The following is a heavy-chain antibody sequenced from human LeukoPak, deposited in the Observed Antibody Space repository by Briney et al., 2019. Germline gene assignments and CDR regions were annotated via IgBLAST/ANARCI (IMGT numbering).Heavy chain of an antibody. V-gene: IGHV4-4*02. Sequence: SETLSLTCTVSGGSINNSNWWSWVRQPPGKGLEWIGEIYYSGSTNYNPSLKSRVTISVDTSKNQFSLKLSSVTAADTAVYYCARYGRYSSSYYYYYMDVWGKGTTVTVSS. CDR1: GGSINNSNW. CDR2: IYYSGST. J-gene: IGHJ6*03. CDR3: ARYGRYSSSYYYYYMDV. D-gene: IGHD6-13*01.